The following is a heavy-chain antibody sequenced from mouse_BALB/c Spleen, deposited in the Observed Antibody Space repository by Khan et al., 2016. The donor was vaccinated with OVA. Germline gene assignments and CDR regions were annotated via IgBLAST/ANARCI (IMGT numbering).Heavy chain of an antibody. Sequence: QVQLQQPGAELVKPGASVKLSCKASGYTFTNYSVYWVSQRPGHGIEWIGEIYPGDGRAIYNEKFKIKPSLTVDRSSSTDDMQLSSLTSGDSAVCYCAINAYFGNYLDYWGQGTTLTVAS. J-gene: IGHJ2*01. CDR1: GYTFTNYS. CDR3: AINAYFGNYLDY. CDR2: IYPGDGRA. V-gene: IGHV1S81*02. D-gene: IGHD2-10*01.